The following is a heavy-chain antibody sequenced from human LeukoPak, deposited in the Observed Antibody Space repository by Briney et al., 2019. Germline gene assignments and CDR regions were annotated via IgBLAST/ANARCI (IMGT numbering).Heavy chain of an antibody. V-gene: IGHV4-59*01. D-gene: IGHD5-18*01. Sequence: LSETLSLTCTVSGGSISSYYWSWFRQPPGKGLEWIGYIYYSGSTNYNPSLKSRVAISVDPPKNQFSLKLRSVTAAHTDVYYCAIQLRSQFFDPWAQGTLVTVSS. CDR2: IYYSGST. J-gene: IGHJ5*02. CDR1: GGSISSYY. CDR3: AIQLRSQFFDP.